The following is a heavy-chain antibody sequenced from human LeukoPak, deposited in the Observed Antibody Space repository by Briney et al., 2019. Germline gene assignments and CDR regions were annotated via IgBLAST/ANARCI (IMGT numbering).Heavy chain of an antibody. CDR3: AREGFEGAGTGFP. J-gene: IGHJ5*02. CDR1: GGSISSVDYY. V-gene: IGHV4-31*03. Sequence: SETLSLTCTVSGGSISSVDYYWSWVRQRPGKGLEWIGYIYYAGTTYYNPSLKSRVSMSVDTSKNQFSLKLSSVTAADTAVYYCAREGFEGAGTGFPWGQGTLVTVSA. CDR2: IYYAGTT. D-gene: IGHD6-19*01.